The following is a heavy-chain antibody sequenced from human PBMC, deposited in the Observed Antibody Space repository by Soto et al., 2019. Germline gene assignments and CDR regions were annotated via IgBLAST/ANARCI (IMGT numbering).Heavy chain of an antibody. D-gene: IGHD3-3*01. CDR1: GGTFNRYA. V-gene: IGHV1-69*17. Sequence: QVQLVQSGAEVKKPGSSVKVSCKASGGTFNRYAISWVRQAPGQGLEWMGGIIPIFGIGNDAQRFQGRVTITADYSTGTAYMELSSLRSEDTGVYYCARSAITLFGVVSIPPHYYSEMDVWGQGTTVTVSS. CDR3: ARSAITLFGVVSIPPHYYSEMDV. CDR2: IIPIFGIG. J-gene: IGHJ6*02.